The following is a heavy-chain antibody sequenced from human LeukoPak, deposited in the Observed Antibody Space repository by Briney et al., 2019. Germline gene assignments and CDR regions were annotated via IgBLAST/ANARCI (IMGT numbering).Heavy chain of an antibody. D-gene: IGHD3-22*01. Sequence: SETLSLTCAVYGGSFSGYYWSWIRQPPGKGLEWIGEINHSGSTYYNPSLKSRVTISVDTSENQFSLKLSSVTAADTAVYYCARERYYYDSSSEGNYWGQGTLVTVSS. CDR2: INHSGST. CDR3: ARERYYYDSSSEGNY. V-gene: IGHV4-34*01. CDR1: GGSFSGYY. J-gene: IGHJ4*02.